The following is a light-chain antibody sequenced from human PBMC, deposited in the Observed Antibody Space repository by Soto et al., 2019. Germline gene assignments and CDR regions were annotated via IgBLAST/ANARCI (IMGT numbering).Light chain of an antibody. CDR1: QRMTNNF. Sequence: EIVLTQSQDTLSLSPGERVTLSCRASQRMTNNFLAWFQQKPGLAPRLLIHGASTRASGVPDRFTGGGSGTDFVLTISRVEPEDFAVYYCQQYGRSPFTFGQGTKLQIK. V-gene: IGKV3-20*01. CDR2: GAS. J-gene: IGKJ2*01. CDR3: QQYGRSPFT.